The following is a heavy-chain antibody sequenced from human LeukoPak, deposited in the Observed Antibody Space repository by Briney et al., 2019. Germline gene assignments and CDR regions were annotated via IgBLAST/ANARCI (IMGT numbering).Heavy chain of an antibody. D-gene: IGHD1-7*01. Sequence: GGSLRLSCAASGFTLSDYWMNWVRQVPGKGPVWVSHISPGGRNIDYADSVKGRFTISRDSAKNTLYLQMNSLRVEDTAVYYCVRDGGGTTPYDFWGQGSLVTVSS. CDR3: VRDGGGTTPYDF. CDR2: ISPGGRNI. V-gene: IGHV3-21*04. J-gene: IGHJ4*02. CDR1: GFTLSDYW.